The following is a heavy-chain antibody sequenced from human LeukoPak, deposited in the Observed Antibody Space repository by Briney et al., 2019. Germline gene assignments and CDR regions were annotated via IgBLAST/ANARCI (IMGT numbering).Heavy chain of an antibody. CDR2: INPNSGGT. D-gene: IGHD3-10*01. J-gene: IGHJ4*02. Sequence: ASVKVSCKASGYTFTGYYMHWVRQAPGQGLEWMGWINPNSGGTNYAQKFQGRVTMTRDTSISTAYMELSRLRSDDTAVYYCARDLRVITMVRGVFDYWGQGTLVTVSS. CDR3: ARDLRVITMVRGVFDY. V-gene: IGHV1-2*02. CDR1: GYTFTGYY.